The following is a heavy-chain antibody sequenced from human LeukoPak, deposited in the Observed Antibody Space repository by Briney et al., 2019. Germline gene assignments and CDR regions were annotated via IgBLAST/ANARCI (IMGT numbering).Heavy chain of an antibody. CDR3: AGRSYYDFWSGYFY. CDR1: GGSISSYY. CDR2: IYYSGST. J-gene: IGHJ4*02. V-gene: IGHV4-59*08. Sequence: SETLSLTCTVSGGSISSYYWSWIRQPPGKGLEWIGYIYYSGSTNYNPSLKSRVTISVDTSKNQFSLKLSSVTAADTAVYYCAGRSYYDFWSGYFYWGQGTLVTVSS. D-gene: IGHD3-3*01.